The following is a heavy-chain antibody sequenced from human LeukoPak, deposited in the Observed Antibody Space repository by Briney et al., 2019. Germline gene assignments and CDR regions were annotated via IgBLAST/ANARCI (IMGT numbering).Heavy chain of an antibody. CDR3: TRRDNDYSDLGYYYCYMDG. CDR1: GFTFSGSD. J-gene: IGHJ6*03. V-gene: IGHV3-73*01. D-gene: IGHD4-17*01. Sequence: GGSLRLSCAASGFTFSGSDMHWVRQASGKGLEWVGRIRSKANSYATAYAASVKGRFTISRDDSKNTAYLQMNSLKTEDTAVYYCTRRDNDYSDLGYYYCYMDGWGKRSTVTVSS. CDR2: IRSKANSYAT.